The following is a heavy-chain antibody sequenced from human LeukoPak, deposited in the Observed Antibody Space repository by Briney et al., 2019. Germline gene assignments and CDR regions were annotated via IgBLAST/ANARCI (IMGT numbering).Heavy chain of an antibody. CDR3: ARDTYDFWSAPHNWFDP. CDR2: IYTSGST. CDR1: GYSISSGYY. V-gene: IGHV4-38-2*02. D-gene: IGHD3-3*01. Sequence: PSETLSLTCTVSGYSISSGYYWGWIRQPPGKGLEWIGRIYTSGSTNYNPSLKSRVTMSVDTSKNQFSLKLSSVTAADTAVYYCARDTYDFWSAPHNWFDPWGQGTLVTVSS. J-gene: IGHJ5*02.